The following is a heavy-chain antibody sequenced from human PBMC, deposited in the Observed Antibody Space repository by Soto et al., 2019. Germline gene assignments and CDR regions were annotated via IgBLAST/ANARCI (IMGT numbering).Heavy chain of an antibody. CDR2: IYSGGST. V-gene: IGHV3-66*01. D-gene: IGHD4-17*01. Sequence: EVQLVESGGGLVQPGGSLRLSCAASGFTVSSNYMSWVRQAPGKGLEWVSVIYSGGSTYYADSVKGRFTISRDNSKNTLYLQMNSLRAEDTAVYYCARAATTVTGYEAPNFDYWGQGTLVTVSS. J-gene: IGHJ4*02. CDR1: GFTVSSNY. CDR3: ARAATTVTGYEAPNFDY.